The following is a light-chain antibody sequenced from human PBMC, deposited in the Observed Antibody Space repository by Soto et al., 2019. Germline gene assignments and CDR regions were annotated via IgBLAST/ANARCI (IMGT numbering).Light chain of an antibody. J-gene: IGLJ1*01. V-gene: IGLV1-40*01. Sequence: QSVLTQPPSVSDAPGQRVTSSCTGSSSNIGAGYEAHWYQQVPGTAPKLLIYENNNRPSGVPDRFSGSKSGTSASLAITGLQAEDEAEYYCQSYDSSLSGYVFGTGTKVTVL. CDR3: QSYDSSLSGYV. CDR2: ENN. CDR1: SSNIGAGYE.